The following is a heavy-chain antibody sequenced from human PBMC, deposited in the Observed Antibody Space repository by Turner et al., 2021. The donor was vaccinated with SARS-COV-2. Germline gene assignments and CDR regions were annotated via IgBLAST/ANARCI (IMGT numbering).Heavy chain of an antibody. CDR3: AREGEFSSSGFDY. J-gene: IGHJ4*02. CDR1: GFTFSSYG. V-gene: IGHV3-33*01. D-gene: IGHD3-22*01. Sequence: QVQLVEAGGGVVQPGRSLRLSCAASGFTFSSYGMHWVRQAPGKGLGWVAVIWYDGSNKYYADSVKGRFTISRDNSKNTLYLQMNSLRAEDTAVYYCAREGEFSSSGFDYWGQGTLVTVSS. CDR2: IWYDGSNK.